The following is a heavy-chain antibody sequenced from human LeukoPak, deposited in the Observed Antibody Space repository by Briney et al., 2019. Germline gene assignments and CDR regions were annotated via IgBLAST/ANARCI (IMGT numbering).Heavy chain of an antibody. CDR2: ISAYNGNT. V-gene: IGHV1-18*04. D-gene: IGHD2-15*01. J-gene: IGHJ4*02. Sequence: ASVKVSCKASGYTFTSYGINWVRQAPGQGLEWMGWISAYNGNTNYAQKLQGRVTMTTDTSTSTAYMELRSLRSDDTAVYYCARDSLGYCSGGSCYSGYWGQGTLVTVSS. CDR3: ARDSLGYCSGGSCYSGY. CDR1: GYTFTSYG.